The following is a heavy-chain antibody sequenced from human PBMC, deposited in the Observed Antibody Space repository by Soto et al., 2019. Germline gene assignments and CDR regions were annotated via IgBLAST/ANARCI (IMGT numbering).Heavy chain of an antibody. CDR3: ARFRVAITMVRGATYCYGMDV. V-gene: IGHV4-34*01. Sequence: SETLSLTCAVYGGSFSGYYWSWIRQPPGKGLEWIGEINHSGSTNYNPSLKSRVTISVDTSKNQFSLKLSSVTAADTAVYYCARFRVAITMVRGATYCYGMDVWGQGTTVTVSS. CDR1: GGSFSGYY. D-gene: IGHD3-10*01. J-gene: IGHJ6*02. CDR2: INHSGST.